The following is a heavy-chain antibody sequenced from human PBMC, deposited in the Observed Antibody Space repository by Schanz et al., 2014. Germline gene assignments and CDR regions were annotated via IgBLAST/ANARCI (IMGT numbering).Heavy chain of an antibody. CDR1: RSTFSSYT. D-gene: IGHD3-22*01. J-gene: IGHJ4*02. Sequence: QVQLVQSGAEVKKPGSSVKVSCKASRSTFSSYTISWVRQARGQGLEWVGRFIPILDVGNYAQQFQGRLTITADKSTSTAYMELSSLRSEDTAMYYCARDYYDSSGYYYCDYWGQGTLXTVSS. V-gene: IGHV1-69*08. CDR2: FIPILDVG. CDR3: ARDYYDSSGYYYCDY.